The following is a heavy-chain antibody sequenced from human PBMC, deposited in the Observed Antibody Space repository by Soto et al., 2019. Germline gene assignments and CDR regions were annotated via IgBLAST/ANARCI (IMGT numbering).Heavy chain of an antibody. V-gene: IGHV1-69*13. CDR2: IIPIFGTA. J-gene: IGHJ5*02. CDR1: GGTFSSYA. Sequence: GASVKVSCKASGGTFSSYAISWVRQAPGQGLEWMGGIIPIFGTANYAQKFQGRVTITADESTSTAYMELSSLRSEDTAVYYCAGDMSRSAMVLDPWGQGTLVTVSS. D-gene: IGHD5-18*01. CDR3: AGDMSRSAMVLDP.